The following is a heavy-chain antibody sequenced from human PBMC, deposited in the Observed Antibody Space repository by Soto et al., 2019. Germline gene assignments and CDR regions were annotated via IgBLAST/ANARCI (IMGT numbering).Heavy chain of an antibody. CDR2: INHSGST. D-gene: IGHD6-6*01. Sequence: TLSRTAAVCAGSFSGYYFTGIPEPPGKGLEWIGEINHSGSTNYNPSLKSRVTISVDTSKNQFSLKLSSVTAADTAVYYCARGRSRSSSFHYWGQGTLVTVSS. CDR1: AGSFSGYY. J-gene: IGHJ4*02. CDR3: ARGRSRSSSFHY. V-gene: IGHV4-34*01.